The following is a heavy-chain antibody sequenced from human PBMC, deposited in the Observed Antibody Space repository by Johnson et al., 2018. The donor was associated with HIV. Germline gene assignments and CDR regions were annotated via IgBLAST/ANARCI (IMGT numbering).Heavy chain of an antibody. D-gene: IGHD3-22*01. CDR3: AKAPLSGYEDAFDI. Sequence: EVQLVESGGGLVQPGGSLRLSCAASGFTFSSYWMSWVRQAPGKGLEWVANIKQDGSEKYYVDSVKGRFTISRDNAKNSLYLQMNSLRAEDTAVYYCAKAPLSGYEDAFDIWGQGTMVTVSS. CDR2: IKQDGSEK. J-gene: IGHJ3*02. CDR1: GFTFSSYW. V-gene: IGHV3-7*02.